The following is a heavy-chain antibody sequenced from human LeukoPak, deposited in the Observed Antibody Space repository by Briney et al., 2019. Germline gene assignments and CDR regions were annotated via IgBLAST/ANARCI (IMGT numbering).Heavy chain of an antibody. CDR2: IYYSGST. J-gene: IGHJ5*02. Sequence: PSETLSLTCTVSGGSISSSSYYWGWIRQPPGKGLEWIGSIYYSGSTYYNPSLKSRVTISVDTSKNQFSLKLSSVTAADTAVYYCARDVYYDSTLFPWGQGTLVTVSS. CDR1: GGSISSSSYY. D-gene: IGHD3-22*01. V-gene: IGHV4-39*07. CDR3: ARDVYYDSTLFP.